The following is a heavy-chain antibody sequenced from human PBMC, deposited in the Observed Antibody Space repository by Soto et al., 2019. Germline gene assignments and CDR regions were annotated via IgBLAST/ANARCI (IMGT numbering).Heavy chain of an antibody. CDR2: ISGDGVTT. J-gene: IGHJ4*02. CDR1: GFPFSSYW. CDR3: AREYYGLLTGYYTDY. V-gene: IGHV3-74*01. D-gene: IGHD3-9*01. Sequence: DVQLVESGGDLVQRGGSLRLSCAASGFPFSSYWMHWVRHTPGKGLDWVARISGDGVTTYYADSVTGRFTVSRDNAKNTLSLQISGLRAEDTDVYYCAREYYGLLTGYYTDYWGQGTLVSVSS.